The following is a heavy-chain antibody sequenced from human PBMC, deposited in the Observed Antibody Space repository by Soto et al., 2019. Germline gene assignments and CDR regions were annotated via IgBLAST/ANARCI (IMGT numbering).Heavy chain of an antibody. CDR1: GYTFTNFG. CDR2: ISGYNGDT. CDR3: ARDYDIWGEDWFDP. D-gene: IGHD3-9*01. J-gene: IGHJ5*02. V-gene: IGHV1-18*01. Sequence: QVQLVQSGGEMRKPGASVKVSCKASGYTFTNFGISWVRQAPGQGFEWVGWISGYNGDTNYAPKFRGRVIMTKDTSTTPAYMELTTLTSDDTAVYYCARDYDIWGEDWFDPWGQGTLVTVSS.